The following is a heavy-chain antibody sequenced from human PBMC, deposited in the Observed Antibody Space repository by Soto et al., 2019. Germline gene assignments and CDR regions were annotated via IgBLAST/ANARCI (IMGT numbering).Heavy chain of an antibody. CDR2: IGESGTPT. CDR3: ARYIPGVRYYGMDV. V-gene: IGHV3-23*01. J-gene: IGHJ6*02. D-gene: IGHD2-2*01. Sequence: GGSLRLSSAASGGPFSSYAMKWVRQAPGKGLEWVSLIGESGTPTYYADSVKGRFTISRDNSGNTLFLEMYSLRAEDTAVYYCARYIPGVRYYGMDVWGQGTTVTVSS. CDR1: GGPFSSYA.